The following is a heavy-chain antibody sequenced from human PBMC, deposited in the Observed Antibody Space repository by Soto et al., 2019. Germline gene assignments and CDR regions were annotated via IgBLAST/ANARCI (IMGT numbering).Heavy chain of an antibody. CDR3: SRTPGDY. CDR2: MNPKSGKT. CDR1: GYTFINYD. V-gene: IGHV1-8*01. J-gene: IGHJ4*02. Sequence: QVQLVQSGAEVKKPGVSVKVSCKTSGYTFINYDINWVRQAPGKGLEWMGLMNPKSGKTGYAQKFQGRVSMTRDTSTSTAYMELNSLRSEDTATYYCSRTPGDYWGQGTLVTVSS. D-gene: IGHD2-15*01.